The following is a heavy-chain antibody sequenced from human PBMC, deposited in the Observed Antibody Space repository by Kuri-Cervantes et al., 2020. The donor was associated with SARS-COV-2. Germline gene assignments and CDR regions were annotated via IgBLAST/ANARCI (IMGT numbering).Heavy chain of an antibody. CDR3: AKDGPDSGSYLFDY. J-gene: IGHJ4*02. D-gene: IGHD1-26*01. V-gene: IGHV3-30*18. CDR1: GFTFSSYG. CDR2: ISYDGSNK. Sequence: GGSLRLSCAASGFTFSSYGMHWVRQAPGKGLGWVAVISYDGSNKYYADSVKGRFTISRDNSKNTLYLQMNSLRAEDTAVYYCAKDGPDSGSYLFDYWGQGTLVTVSS.